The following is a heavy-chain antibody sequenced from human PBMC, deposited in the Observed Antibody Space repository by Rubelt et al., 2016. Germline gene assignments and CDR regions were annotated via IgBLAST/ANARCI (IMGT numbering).Heavy chain of an antibody. Sequence: QVQLVQSGAEVKKPGSSVKVSCKASGGTFRSYAISWVRQAPGQGLEWMGGIIPIFGTATYAKKFQGRVTIIADESTSTSYMELSSLGSEDTAVYYCARSKDTAMVTDADWYFDLWGRGTLFTVSA. CDR1: GGTFRSYA. CDR2: IIPIFGTA. J-gene: IGHJ2*01. V-gene: IGHV1-69*01. D-gene: IGHD5-18*01. CDR3: ARSKDTAMVTDADWYFDL.